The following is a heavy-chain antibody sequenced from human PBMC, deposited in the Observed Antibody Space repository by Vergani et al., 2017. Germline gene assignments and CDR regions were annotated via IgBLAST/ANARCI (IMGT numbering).Heavy chain of an antibody. D-gene: IGHD4-23*01. Sequence: QLQLQESASGLVKPSQTLSLTCAVFGGSISSGGYSWSWIRQPPGKGLEWIGYIYHSGSIYYNPSLKSRVTISVDRSKNQFSLKLSSVTAADTAVYYCARDLGGHPPDYYYYMDVWGKGTTVTVSS. CDR2: IYHSGSI. J-gene: IGHJ6*03. CDR3: ARDLGGHPPDYYYYMDV. V-gene: IGHV4-30-2*01. CDR1: GGSISSGGYS.